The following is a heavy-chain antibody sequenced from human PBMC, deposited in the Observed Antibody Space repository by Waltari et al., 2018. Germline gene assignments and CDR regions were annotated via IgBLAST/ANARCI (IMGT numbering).Heavy chain of an antibody. CDR2: IAGSGHST. D-gene: IGHD3-3*02. Sequence: EVQLLESGGGLVQPGGSLRLSCAASGFTFSDHAMSWVRQGPGKGVQLVSSIAGSGHSTDYAESRKGRFTVSRDKSKNTLYLQMNSLTAEDTAVYYCAKDWRRSLEYLDWLLFALDDWGQGTLVTVSS. CDR3: AKDWRRSLEYLDWLLFALDD. CDR1: GFTFSDHA. J-gene: IGHJ4*02. V-gene: IGHV3-23*01.